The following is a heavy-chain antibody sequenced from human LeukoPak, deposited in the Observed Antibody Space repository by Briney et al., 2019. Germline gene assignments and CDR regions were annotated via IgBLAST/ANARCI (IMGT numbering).Heavy chain of an antibody. V-gene: IGHV3-11*04. CDR2: ISSSGSTI. CDR1: GFTFSDYY. J-gene: IGHJ6*03. CDR3: ARAEGAAAKLYYYYYMDV. Sequence: GGSLRLSCAASGFTFSDYYMSWIRQAPGKGLEWVSYISSSGSTIYYADSVKGRFTISRDNAKNSLYLQMNSLRAEDTAVYYCARAEGAAAKLYYYYYMDVWGKGTTVTVSS. D-gene: IGHD6-13*01.